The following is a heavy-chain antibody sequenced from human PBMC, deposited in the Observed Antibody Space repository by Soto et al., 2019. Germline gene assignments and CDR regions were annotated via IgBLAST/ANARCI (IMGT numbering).Heavy chain of an antibody. CDR2: INAGNGNT. CDR3: ARVWRCMSAYYYYYMDV. CDR1: GYTFTSYA. J-gene: IGHJ6*03. Sequence: GASVKVSCKASGYTFTSYAMHWVRQAPGQRLEWMGWINAGNGNTKYSQKFQGRVTITRDTSASTAYMELSSLRSEDTAVYYCARVWRCMSAYYYYYMDVWGKGTTVTVSS. D-gene: IGHD2-8*02. V-gene: IGHV1-3*01.